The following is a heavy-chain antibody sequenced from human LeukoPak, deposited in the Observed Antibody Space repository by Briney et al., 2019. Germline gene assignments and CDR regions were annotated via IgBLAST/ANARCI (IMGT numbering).Heavy chain of an antibody. V-gene: IGHV4-30-4*08. D-gene: IGHD5-12*01. Sequence: SETLSLTCAVYGGSFSGYYWSWIRQPPGKGLEWIGYIYYSGSTYYNPSLKSRVTISVDTSKNQFSLKLSSVTAADTAVYYCARPYGGYRGDAFDIWGQGTMVTVSS. CDR3: ARPYGGYRGDAFDI. CDR1: GGSFSGYY. CDR2: IYYSGST. J-gene: IGHJ3*02.